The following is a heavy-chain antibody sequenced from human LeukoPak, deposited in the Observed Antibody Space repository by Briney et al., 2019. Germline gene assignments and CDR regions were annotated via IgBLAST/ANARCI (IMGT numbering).Heavy chain of an antibody. J-gene: IGHJ3*02. CDR3: ARENFGVTAPYDAFDI. CDR2: ISGGGSTK. Sequence: PGGALRLSRAASGFSFSDHYMSWIRQAPGRGREGVSYISGGGSTKSYTDSVKGRFTISRDNAKNSLYLQMNSLRAEDTAVYYCARENFGVTAPYDAFDIWGQGTMVTVSS. D-gene: IGHD3-3*01. CDR1: GFSFSDHY. V-gene: IGHV3-11*01.